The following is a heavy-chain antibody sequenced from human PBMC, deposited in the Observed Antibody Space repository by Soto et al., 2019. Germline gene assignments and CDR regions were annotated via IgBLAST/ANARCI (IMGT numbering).Heavy chain of an antibody. V-gene: IGHV3-23*01. CDR2: SGGSDLST. CDR1: GLTFSRAG. J-gene: IGHJ4*02. CDR3: VTHSLNY. Sequence: EVQLLESGGGLVQPGGSLRLSCVVSGLTFSRAGLSWVRQPPGKGLEWVSASGGSDLSTHYVDSVNGRFTISRYSSKNTLYLHMNSLSAEDTAVYYCVTHSLNYWGQGTLVTVSS. D-gene: IGHD3-16*02.